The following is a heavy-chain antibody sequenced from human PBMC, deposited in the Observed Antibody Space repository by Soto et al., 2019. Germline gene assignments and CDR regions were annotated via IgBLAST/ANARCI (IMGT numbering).Heavy chain of an antibody. CDR3: ARAGEDEWPVTTGY. CDR2: IYYSGST. J-gene: IGHJ4*02. CDR1: GGSISSGDYY. D-gene: IGHD4-17*01. Sequence: SETLSLTCTVSGGSISSGDYYWSWILQPPGKGLEWIGYIYYSGSTYYNPSLKSRVTISVDTSKNQFSLKLSSVTAADTAMYYCARAGEDEWPVTTGYWGQGTLVTVSS. V-gene: IGHV4-30-4*01.